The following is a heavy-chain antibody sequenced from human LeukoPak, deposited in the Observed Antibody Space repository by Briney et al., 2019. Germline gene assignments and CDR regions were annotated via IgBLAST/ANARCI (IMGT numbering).Heavy chain of an antibody. CDR1: GFTFSSYS. V-gene: IGHV3-21*01. D-gene: IGHD5-18*01. CDR2: IRSSSSYI. CDR3: ARGVDTAMDSYYYYYMDV. Sequence: NPGGSLRLSCAASGFTFSSYSMNWVRQAPGKGLEWVSSIRSSSSYIYYADSVRGRFTISRDNAKNSLYLQMNSLRAEDTAVYYCARGVDTAMDSYYYYYMDVWGKGTTVTVSS. J-gene: IGHJ6*03.